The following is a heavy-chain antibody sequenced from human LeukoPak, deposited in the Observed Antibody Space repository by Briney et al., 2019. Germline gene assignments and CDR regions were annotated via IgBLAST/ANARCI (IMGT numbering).Heavy chain of an antibody. CDR3: ARDLFGDFWSGYYANWFDP. D-gene: IGHD3-3*01. CDR1: GFTFGSYW. V-gene: IGHV3-74*01. Sequence: GGSLRLSCAASGFTFGSYWMHWVRHAPGKGLVWVSRINSDGSSTSYADSVKGRFTISRDNAKNTLYLQMNSLRAEDTAVYYCARDLFGDFWSGYYANWFDPWGQGTLVTVSS. CDR2: INSDGSST. J-gene: IGHJ5*02.